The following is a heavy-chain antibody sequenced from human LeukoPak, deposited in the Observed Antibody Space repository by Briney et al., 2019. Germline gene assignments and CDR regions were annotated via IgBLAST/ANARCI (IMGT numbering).Heavy chain of an antibody. D-gene: IGHD6-13*01. CDR3: ARLAADIDC. CDR2: INHSGST. V-gene: IGHV4-34*01. CDR1: GGSFSGYY. Sequence: SETLSLTCAVYGGSFSGYYWSWIRQPPGKGLEWIGEINHSGSTNYNPSLKSRVTISVDTSKNQFSLKLSSVTAADMAVYYCARLAADIDCWGQGTLVTVSS. J-gene: IGHJ4*02.